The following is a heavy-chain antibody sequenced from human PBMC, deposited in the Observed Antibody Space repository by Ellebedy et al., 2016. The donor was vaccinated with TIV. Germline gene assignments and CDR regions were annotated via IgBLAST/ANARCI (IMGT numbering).Heavy chain of an antibody. CDR3: VAFTVNFDF. CDR1: GFTFATYA. D-gene: IGHD3-3*02. V-gene: IGHV3-23*01. J-gene: IGHJ4*02. CDR2: ISGSGDNT. Sequence: GESLKISXAASGFTFATYAMSWVRQAPGKGLEWVSAISGSGDNTYYVDSVKGRFTISRDNSKNTLYLQLNSLRAEDTAIYYCVAFTVNFDFWGQGTLVTVSS.